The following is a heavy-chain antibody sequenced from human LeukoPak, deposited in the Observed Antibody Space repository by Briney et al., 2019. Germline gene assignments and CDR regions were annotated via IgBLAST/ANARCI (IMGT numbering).Heavy chain of an antibody. J-gene: IGHJ3*01. CDR1: GYTLTELS. Sequence: GASVKVSCKVSGYTLTELSMHWVRQAPGKGLEWMGGFDPEDGETIYAQKFQGRVTMTEDTSTDTAYMELSSLRSEDTAVYYCARDIGVFTTGLHAFDVWGQGTMVTVFS. D-gene: IGHD3-22*01. V-gene: IGHV1-24*01. CDR2: FDPEDGET. CDR3: ARDIGVFTTGLHAFDV.